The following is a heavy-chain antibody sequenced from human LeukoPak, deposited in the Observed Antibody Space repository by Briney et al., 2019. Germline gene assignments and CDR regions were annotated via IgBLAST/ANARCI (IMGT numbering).Heavy chain of an antibody. D-gene: IGHD3-16*02. Sequence: PGGSLRLSCAASGFAFGGSWMSWVRQAPGKGLEWVANIKEDDSEIYYVDSVKGRFTISRDNAKTSVYLQMNSVRADDTAIYYCVKDGRYLDYWGQGTLVTVS. V-gene: IGHV3-7*04. CDR3: VKDGRYLDY. J-gene: IGHJ4*02. CDR1: GFAFGGSW. CDR2: IKEDDSEI.